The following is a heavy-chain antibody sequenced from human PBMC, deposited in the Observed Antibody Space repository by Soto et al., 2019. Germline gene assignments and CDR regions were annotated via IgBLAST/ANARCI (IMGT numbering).Heavy chain of an antibody. CDR3: ARGEGYSGTFYAGFDS. J-gene: IGHJ4*02. CDR1: GGTFSTYA. Sequence: QVRLVQSGAEVQKPGSSVKVSCKAAGGTFSTYAFSWVRQAPGQGLEWMGGIIPVFGATTYAQKFQGRVAIIADESTTTVSMELTSLISEDTAIYYCARGEGYSGTFYAGFDSWGQGTLVSVSS. D-gene: IGHD1-26*01. CDR2: IIPVFGAT. V-gene: IGHV1-69*01.